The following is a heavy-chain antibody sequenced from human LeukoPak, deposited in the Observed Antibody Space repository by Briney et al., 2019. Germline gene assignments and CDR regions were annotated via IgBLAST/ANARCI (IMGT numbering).Heavy chain of an antibody. Sequence: PSETLSLTCAVSGGSLSSSSYCWGWIRQPQGKGLEWIGSIFDSGSTYYDPSLKSRVTISVDTSKNQLSLKLSSVTAADTAVYYCARQVIAAAGTGWFDPWGQGTLVTVSS. J-gene: IGHJ5*02. CDR1: GGSLSSSSYC. V-gene: IGHV4-39*01. CDR3: ARQVIAAAGTGWFDP. CDR2: IFDSGST. D-gene: IGHD6-13*01.